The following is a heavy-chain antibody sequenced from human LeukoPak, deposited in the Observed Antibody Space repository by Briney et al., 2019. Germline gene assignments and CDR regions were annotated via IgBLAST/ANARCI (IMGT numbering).Heavy chain of an antibody. D-gene: IGHD1-26*01. J-gene: IGHJ4*02. CDR3: ARDGASDY. V-gene: IGHV4-59*12. CDR1: GGSISSYY. Sequence: KSSETLSLTCTVSGGSISSYYWSWIRQPPGKGLEWIGYIYYSGSTNYNPSLKSRVTISVDRSKNQFSLKLSSETAADTAVYYCARDGASDYWGQGTLVTVSS. CDR2: IYYSGST.